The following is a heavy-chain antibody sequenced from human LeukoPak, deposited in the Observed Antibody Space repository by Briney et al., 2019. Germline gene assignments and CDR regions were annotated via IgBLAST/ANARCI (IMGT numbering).Heavy chain of an antibody. V-gene: IGHV3-21*01. Sequence: GGSLRLSCAASGFTFSSYWMSWVRQAPGKGLEWVSSITSSSSYIYYADSVKGRFTISRDNAKNSLYLQMNSLRAEDTAVYYCARHVVAVGFDYWGQGTLVTVSS. J-gene: IGHJ4*02. CDR1: GFTFSSYW. D-gene: IGHD3-22*01. CDR3: ARHVVAVGFDY. CDR2: ITSSSSYI.